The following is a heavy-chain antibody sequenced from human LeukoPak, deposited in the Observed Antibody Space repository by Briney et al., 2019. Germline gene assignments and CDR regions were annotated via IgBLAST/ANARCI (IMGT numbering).Heavy chain of an antibody. CDR3: ARDSSGCSGGSCWGVWFDP. V-gene: IGHV4-4*07. J-gene: IGHJ5*02. D-gene: IGHD2-15*01. CDR2: IYTSGST. CDR1: GGSISSYY. Sequence: SETLSLTCTVSGGSISSYYWSWIRQPAGKGLEWIGRIYTSGSTNYNPSLKSRVTMSVDTSKNQFSLKLSSVTAADTAVYYCARDSSGCSGGSCWGVWFDPWGQGTLVTVSS.